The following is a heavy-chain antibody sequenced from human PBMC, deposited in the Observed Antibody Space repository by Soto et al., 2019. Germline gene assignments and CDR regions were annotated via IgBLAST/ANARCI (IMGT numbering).Heavy chain of an antibody. CDR1: GFTVSSNS. CDR2: IYRNGDT. Sequence: PGGSLRLSCAASGFTVSSNSMSWVRQAPGKGLEWVSVIYRNGDTYYADSVKGRFTISRDNSKNTVFLQMNSLGAEDTAVYHCARDQTSSGFYYFDYWGQGTLVTVSS. D-gene: IGHD3-10*01. J-gene: IGHJ4*02. CDR3: ARDQTSSGFYYFDY. V-gene: IGHV3-53*01.